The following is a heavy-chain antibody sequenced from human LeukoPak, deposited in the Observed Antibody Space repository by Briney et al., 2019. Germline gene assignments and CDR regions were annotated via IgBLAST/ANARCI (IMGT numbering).Heavy chain of an antibody. J-gene: IGHJ5*02. CDR3: ARGRWGSA. CDR1: GFTFSSYE. CDR2: IGSSGSTI. Sequence: GGSLRLSCAVSGFTFSSYEMNWVRQAPGKGLEWVSYIGSSGSTIYYADSVKGRFTISGDNAKDLMYLQMNSLRAADTAVYYCARGRWGSAWGQGTLVTVSS. V-gene: IGHV3-48*03. D-gene: IGHD3-10*01.